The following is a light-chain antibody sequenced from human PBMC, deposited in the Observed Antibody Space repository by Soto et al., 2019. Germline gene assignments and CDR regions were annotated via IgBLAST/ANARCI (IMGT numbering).Light chain of an antibody. CDR2: AAS. V-gene: IGKV1-39*01. CDR1: QSISSY. Sequence: DIQMTQSPSFLSASVGARVTITCRASQSISSYLNWYQQKPGKAPKLLIYAASSLQSGVPSRFSGSGSGTDFTLTISSLQLEDFATYYCQQGYTSRWTFGQGTKVDIK. J-gene: IGKJ1*01. CDR3: QQGYTSRWT.